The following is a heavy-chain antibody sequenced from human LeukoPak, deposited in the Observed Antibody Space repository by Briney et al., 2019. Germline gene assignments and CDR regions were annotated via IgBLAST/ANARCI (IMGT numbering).Heavy chain of an antibody. CDR1: GGTFSSYA. CDR2: IIPIFGTA. J-gene: IGHJ4*02. CDR3: GRDGYGDYVGGDY. D-gene: IGHD4-17*01. Sequence: VASVKVTCKACGGTFSSYAISWVRQAPGQGPEWMGGIIPIFGTANYAQKFQGRVTITADESTSTAYMELSSLRSEDTAVYYCGRDGYGDYVGGDYWGQGTLVTVSS. V-gene: IGHV1-69*13.